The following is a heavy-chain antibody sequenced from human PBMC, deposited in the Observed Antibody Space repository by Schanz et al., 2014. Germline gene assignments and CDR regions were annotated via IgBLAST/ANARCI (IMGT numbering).Heavy chain of an antibody. V-gene: IGHV4-59*08. Sequence: QVQLQESGPGLVKPSETLSLMCTVSGGSMDTHYWGWIRQPPGKGLEWIAFIYSSGIANYNPSLESRVPISVDTSKTHFSLRLPSVTAADTATYYCARRVVPATMGLYFDLWGQGTLVTVSS. D-gene: IGHD2-21*01. CDR2: IYSSGIA. J-gene: IGHJ4*02. CDR1: GGSMDTHY. CDR3: ARRVVPATMGLYFDL.